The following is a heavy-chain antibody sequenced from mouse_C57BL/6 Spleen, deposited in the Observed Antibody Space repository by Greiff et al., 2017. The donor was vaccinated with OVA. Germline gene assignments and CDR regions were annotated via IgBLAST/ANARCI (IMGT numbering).Heavy chain of an antibody. D-gene: IGHD1-3*01. V-gene: IGHV1-54*01. Sequence: LVESGAELVRPGTSVKVSCKASGYAFTNYLIEWVKQRPGQGLEWIGVINPGSGGTNYNEKFKGKATLTADKSSSTAYMQLSSLTSEDSAVYFCARSSSSGLFAYWGQGTLVTVSA. J-gene: IGHJ3*01. CDR2: INPGSGGT. CDR1: GYAFTNYL. CDR3: ARSSSSGLFAY.